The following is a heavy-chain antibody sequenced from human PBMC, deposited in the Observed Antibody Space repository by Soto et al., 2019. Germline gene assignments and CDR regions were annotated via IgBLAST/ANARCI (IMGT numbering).Heavy chain of an antibody. D-gene: IGHD2-15*01. J-gene: IGHJ4*02. CDR2: IYYSGST. CDR3: ARARRGYCSGGSCSHFDY. CDR1: GGSISSGGYY. Sequence: SETLSLTCTVSGGSISSGGYYWSWIRQHPGKGLEWIGYIYYSGSTYYNPSLKSRVTISVDTSKNQFSLKLSSVTAADTAVYYCARARRGYCSGGSCSHFDYWGQGTLVTVSS. V-gene: IGHV4-31*03.